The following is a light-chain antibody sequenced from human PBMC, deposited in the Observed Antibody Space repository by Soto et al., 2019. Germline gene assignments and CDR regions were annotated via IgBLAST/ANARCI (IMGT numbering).Light chain of an antibody. V-gene: IGLV2-8*01. Sequence: QSVLTQPPSASGSPGQSVTISCTGTSSDVGGYKYVSWYQQHPGKVPKLMIYEVSKRPSGVPDRFSGSKSGNTASLTVSGLQAADEADYYCSSYAGSNTDYVFGTGTKVTVL. CDR1: SSDVGGYKY. CDR2: EVS. CDR3: SSYAGSNTDYV. J-gene: IGLJ1*01.